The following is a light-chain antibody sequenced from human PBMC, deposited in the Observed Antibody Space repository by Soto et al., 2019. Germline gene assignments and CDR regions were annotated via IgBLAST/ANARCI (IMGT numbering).Light chain of an antibody. Sequence: QPVLTQPPSASGTPGQRVSISCSGSSSNIGSNTVSWYQQLPGTAPKLLIYSNNQRPSGVPDRFSGSKSGTSASLAISGVQSEDEADYYCAAWDASLNGVVFGGGTKLTVL. CDR1: SSNIGSNT. V-gene: IGLV1-44*01. CDR2: SNN. J-gene: IGLJ2*01. CDR3: AAWDASLNGVV.